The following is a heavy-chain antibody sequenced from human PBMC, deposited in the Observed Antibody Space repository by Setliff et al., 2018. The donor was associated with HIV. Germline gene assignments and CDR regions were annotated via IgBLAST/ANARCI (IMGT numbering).Heavy chain of an antibody. D-gene: IGHD3-22*01. CDR1: GYTLTTYG. CDR2: INTETGKP. J-gene: IGHJ4*02. CDR3: ARDGYYYDSSGHLAYYFDY. V-gene: IGHV7-4-1*02. Sequence: ASVKVSCKASGYTLTTYGISWVRQAPGQGPEWMGWINTETGKPMYAQGFRGRLVFSLDTSVSTAYLQISSLKAEDIAVYYCARDGYYYDSSGHLAYYFDYWGQGTLVTVSS.